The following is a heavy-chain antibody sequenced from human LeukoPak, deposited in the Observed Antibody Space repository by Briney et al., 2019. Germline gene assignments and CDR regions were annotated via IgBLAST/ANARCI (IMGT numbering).Heavy chain of an antibody. J-gene: IGHJ4*02. CDR3: ARVDYGVFDY. CDR1: AGSFRGYY. CDR2: INHSGST. Sequence: SETLSLTCAVYAGSFRGYYWSWVRQPPGKGLEWIGEINHSGSTSSNPSLKSRLTISIDTSKNQFSLKLSSVTAADTAVYYCARVDYGVFDYWGQGTLVTVSS. V-gene: IGHV4-34*01. D-gene: IGHD3-16*01.